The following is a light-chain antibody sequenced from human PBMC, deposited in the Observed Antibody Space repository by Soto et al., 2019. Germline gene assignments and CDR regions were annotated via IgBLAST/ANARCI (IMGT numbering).Light chain of an antibody. V-gene: IGKV3-20*01. J-gene: IGKJ5*01. CDR1: QSVSSSY. CDR3: QQYGSSIT. Sequence: IVLTQSPGTLSLSPGERATLSCRASQSVSSSYLAWYQQKPGQAPRLLIYGASSRATGIPDRFSGSGSGTDFTLTINRLEPEEFAVYYCQQYGSSITFGQGTRLEIK. CDR2: GAS.